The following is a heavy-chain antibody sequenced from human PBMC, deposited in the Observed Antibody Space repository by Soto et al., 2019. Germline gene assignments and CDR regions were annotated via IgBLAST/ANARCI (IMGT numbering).Heavy chain of an antibody. J-gene: IGHJ4*02. CDR2: IIPIFGTA. Sequence: GASVKVSFKACGGTFSSYAISWLRQAPGQGLEWMGGIIPIFGTANYAQKFQGRVTITADESTSTAYMELSSLRSEDTAVYYCAHLNYYDSSGYYSGFDYWGQGTLVPVSS. CDR1: GGTFSSYA. CDR3: AHLNYYDSSGYYSGFDY. V-gene: IGHV1-69*13. D-gene: IGHD3-22*01.